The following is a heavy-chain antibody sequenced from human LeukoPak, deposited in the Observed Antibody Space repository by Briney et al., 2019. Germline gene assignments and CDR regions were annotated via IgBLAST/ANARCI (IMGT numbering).Heavy chain of an antibody. CDR3: ARTGRNFWGGYYVDY. CDR1: GGPISSYY. V-gene: IGHV4-59*08. CDR2: IHYSGST. Sequence: PSETLSLTCTVSGGPISSYYWSWIRQPPGKGLEWIGYIHYSGSTNYNPSLKSRVTISVDTSKNQFSLKLSSVTAADTAVYYCARTGRNFWGGYYVDYWGQGTLVTVSS. D-gene: IGHD3-3*01. J-gene: IGHJ4*02.